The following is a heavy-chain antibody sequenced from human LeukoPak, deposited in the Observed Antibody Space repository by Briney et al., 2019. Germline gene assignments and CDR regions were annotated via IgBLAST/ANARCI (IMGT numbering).Heavy chain of an antibody. D-gene: IGHD6-19*01. V-gene: IGHV4-39*01. CDR2: IYYSGST. Sequence: SETLSLTCTVSGGSIGSTNYYWGWIRQPPGKGLGWIANIYYSGSTYYNPSLKSRVTISVDTSKNQFSLRLNSVTAADTSIYYCARIPTNAVPSAHNGFDIWGQGTMLTVSS. CDR3: ARIPTNAVPSAHNGFDI. J-gene: IGHJ3*02. CDR1: GGSIGSTNYY.